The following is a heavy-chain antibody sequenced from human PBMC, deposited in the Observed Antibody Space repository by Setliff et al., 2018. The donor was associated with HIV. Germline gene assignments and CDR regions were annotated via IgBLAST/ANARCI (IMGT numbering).Heavy chain of an antibody. J-gene: IGHJ5*02. D-gene: IGHD3-3*01. CDR3: ARDIGDDFWSGYSNWFDP. V-gene: IGHV1-69*04. CDR1: GDTFRSYA. CDR2: IIPALGTA. Sequence: GASVKVSCKASGDTFRSYAISWVRQAPGQGPEWMGRIIPALGTANYAPKFKDRVTISADKSTRTAYMDLTSLTFDDTGVYYCARDIGDDFWSGYSNWFDPWGQGTLGTVPQ.